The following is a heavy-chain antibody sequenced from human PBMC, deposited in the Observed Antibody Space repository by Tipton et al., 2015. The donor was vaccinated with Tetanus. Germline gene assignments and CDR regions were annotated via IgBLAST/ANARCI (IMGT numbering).Heavy chain of an antibody. CDR1: GFTFSNYA. CDR3: AKDPASRGWFDP. J-gene: IGHJ5*02. CDR2: ISVRGSHT. V-gene: IGHV3-23*01. Sequence: SLRLSCAASGFTFSNYAMAWVRQAPGKGLEWVSGISVRGSHTYYAAPVKGRFSISRDNAKNTVYLQMNSLRDEDTAVYYCAKDPASRGWFDPWGQGTLVTVSS.